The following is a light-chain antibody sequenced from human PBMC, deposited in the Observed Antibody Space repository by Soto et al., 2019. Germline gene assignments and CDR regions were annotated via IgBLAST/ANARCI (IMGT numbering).Light chain of an antibody. CDR3: QHYNNWLGT. V-gene: IGKV3-15*01. Sequence: EIVVTQSPAILSVSPGERVTLSCRASQNVISSLAWYQQKLGQAPRLLIYGASTRATGIPARFSGGGSGTEFILTISSLQSEDFAVYYCQHYNNWLGTLGAGTKADIK. CDR2: GAS. J-gene: IGKJ4*01. CDR1: QNVISS.